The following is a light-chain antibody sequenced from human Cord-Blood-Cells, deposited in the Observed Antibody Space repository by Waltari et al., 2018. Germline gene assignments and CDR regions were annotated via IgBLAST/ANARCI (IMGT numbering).Light chain of an antibody. CDR3: QQYYSTPLT. CDR1: QSVLYSSNNKNY. Sequence: DIVMTQSPDSLAVSLGERATINCKSSQSVLYSSNNKNYLAWYQQKPGQPTKLRIYWASTRESGVPDRFSGSGSGTDFTLTISSLQAEDVAVYYCQQYYSTPLTFGPGTKVDIK. V-gene: IGKV4-1*01. CDR2: WAS. J-gene: IGKJ3*01.